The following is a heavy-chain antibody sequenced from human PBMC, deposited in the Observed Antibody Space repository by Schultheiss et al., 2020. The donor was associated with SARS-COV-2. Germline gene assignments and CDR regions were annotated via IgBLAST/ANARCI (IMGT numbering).Heavy chain of an antibody. CDR3: ATDQEAWFDP. CDR1: GFTFSSSA. V-gene: IGHV3-33*03. Sequence: GGSLRLSCAASGFTFSSSAMSWVRQAPGKGLEWVAVIWYDGSNKYYADSVKGRFTISRDNAKNSLYLQMNSLRAEDTAVYYCATDQEAWFDPWGQGTLVTVSS. J-gene: IGHJ5*02. D-gene: IGHD2-2*01. CDR2: IWYDGSNK.